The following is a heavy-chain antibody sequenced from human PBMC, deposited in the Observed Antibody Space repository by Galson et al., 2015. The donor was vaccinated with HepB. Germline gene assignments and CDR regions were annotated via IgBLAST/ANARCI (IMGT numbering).Heavy chain of an antibody. Sequence: SVKVSCKASGGTFSSYAISWVRQAPGQGLEWMGGIIPIFGIANYAQKFQGRVTITADESTSTAYMELSSLRSEDTAVYYCARDRMRMDGYNWKYFDYWGQGTLVTVSS. D-gene: IGHD5-24*01. V-gene: IGHV1-69*13. CDR3: ARDRMRMDGYNWKYFDY. CDR1: GGTFSSYA. J-gene: IGHJ4*02. CDR2: IIPIFGIA.